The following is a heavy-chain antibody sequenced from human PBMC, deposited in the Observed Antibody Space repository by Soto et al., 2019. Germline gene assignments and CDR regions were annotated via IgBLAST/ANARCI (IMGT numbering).Heavy chain of an antibody. J-gene: IGHJ4*02. CDR2: ISYDGSNK. D-gene: IGHD3-16*01. V-gene: IGHV3-30*18. CDR3: AKGDGGGGFDY. Sequence: GGSLRLSCAASGFTFSSYGMHWVRQAPGKGLEWVAVISYDGSNKYYADSVKGRFTISRDNSKNTLYLQMNSLRAEDTAVYYCAKGDGGGGFDYWGQGTLVTVSS. CDR1: GFTFSSYG.